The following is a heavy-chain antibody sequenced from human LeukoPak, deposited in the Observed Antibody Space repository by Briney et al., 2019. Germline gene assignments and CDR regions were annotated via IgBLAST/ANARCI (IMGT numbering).Heavy chain of an antibody. Sequence: GGSLRLSCAASGFTFSSYAMHWVRQAPGKGLEWVAVISYDGSNKYYADSVKGRFTISRDNSKNTLYLQMNSLRAEDTAVYYCAKDFHRYCSGGSCYNWFDPWGQGTLVTVSS. CDR2: ISYDGSNK. CDR1: GFTFSSYA. D-gene: IGHD2-15*01. V-gene: IGHV3-30*04. J-gene: IGHJ5*02. CDR3: AKDFHRYCSGGSCYNWFDP.